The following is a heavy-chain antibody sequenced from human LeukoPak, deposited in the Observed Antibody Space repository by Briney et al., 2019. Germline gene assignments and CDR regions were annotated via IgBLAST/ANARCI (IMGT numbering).Heavy chain of an antibody. CDR2: ISSSSGTI. Sequence: GGSLGLSCAASGFTFSSYGMNWVRQGPRKGLEWVSYISSSSGTIYYADSVKGRFTISRDNAKNSLYLQMNSLRAEDTAVYYCARAPRYSGSGGDAFDIWGQGTVVTVSS. V-gene: IGHV3-48*04. CDR1: GFTFSSYG. D-gene: IGHD5-12*01. J-gene: IGHJ3*02. CDR3: ARAPRYSGSGGDAFDI.